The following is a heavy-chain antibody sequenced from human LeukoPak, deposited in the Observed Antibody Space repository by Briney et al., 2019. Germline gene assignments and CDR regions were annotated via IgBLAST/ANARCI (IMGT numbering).Heavy chain of an antibody. V-gene: IGHV3-21*01. D-gene: IGHD4-23*01. CDR3: ARERWPDAFDI. J-gene: IGHJ3*02. Sequence: GGSLRLSCKVSGFTFSRYSMNWIRQAPGKGLDWVSSISESSSSIDYGDSVQGRFTISRDNAKNSLYLQMNSLRAEDTGVYYCARERWPDAFDIWGQGTMVTVSS. CDR2: ISESSSSI. CDR1: GFTFSRYS.